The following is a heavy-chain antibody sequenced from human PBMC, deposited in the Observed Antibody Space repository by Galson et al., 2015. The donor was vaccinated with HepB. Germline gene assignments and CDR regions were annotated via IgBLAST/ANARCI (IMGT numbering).Heavy chain of an antibody. V-gene: IGHV3-30*03. D-gene: IGHD1-26*01. CDR1: GFTFSSYG. J-gene: IGHJ6*02. CDR2: ISYDGSNK. Sequence: SLRLSCAASGFTFSSYGMHWVRQAPGKGLEWVAVISYDGSNKYYADSVKGRFTISRDNSKNTLYLQMNSLRAEDTAVYYCPRSGSFGYYGMDVWGQGTTVTVSS. CDR3: PRSGSFGYYGMDV.